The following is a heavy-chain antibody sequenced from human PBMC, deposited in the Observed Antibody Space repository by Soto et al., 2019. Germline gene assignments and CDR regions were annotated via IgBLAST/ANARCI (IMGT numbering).Heavy chain of an antibody. CDR1: GGSISSSSYY. CDR2: IYYSGST. D-gene: IGHD3-22*01. Sequence: WETLSLTCTVSGGSISSSSYYWGWIRQPPGKGLEWIGSIYYSGSTYYNPSLKSRVTISVDTSKNQFSLKLSSVTAADTAVYYCARHYYYDSSGYPYWYFDLWGRGTLVTVSS. V-gene: IGHV4-39*01. J-gene: IGHJ2*01. CDR3: ARHYYYDSSGYPYWYFDL.